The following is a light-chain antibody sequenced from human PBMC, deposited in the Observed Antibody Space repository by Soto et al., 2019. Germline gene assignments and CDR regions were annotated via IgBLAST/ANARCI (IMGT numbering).Light chain of an antibody. CDR2: AAS. CDR1: QSISSY. CDR3: QQSYSTPPYT. Sequence: DIHMTQSPSSLSASVGDRVSITCRASQSISSYLNWYQQKPGKAPKLLIYAASSLQSGVPSRFCGSGSGTDFTLTISSLQPEDFATYYCQQSYSTPPYTFGQGTKLEIK. V-gene: IGKV1-39*01. J-gene: IGKJ2*01.